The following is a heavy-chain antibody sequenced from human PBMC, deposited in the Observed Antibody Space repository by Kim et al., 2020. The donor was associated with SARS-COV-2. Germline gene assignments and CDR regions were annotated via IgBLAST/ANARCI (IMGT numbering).Heavy chain of an antibody. CDR3: ARPGGWVAIYHYCDN. CDR2: IHYNGNT. CDR1: GGSISSSSYY. D-gene: IGHD1-26*01. V-gene: IGHV4-39*01. J-gene: IGHJ4*02. Sequence: SETLSLTCTVSGGSISSSSYYWGWIRQPPGKGLEWIASIHYNGNTYYNSSLKSRITMSVDTSKNQFSLKLSSVTALDTAVYYCARPGGWVAIYHYCDNWGQGALVTVSS.